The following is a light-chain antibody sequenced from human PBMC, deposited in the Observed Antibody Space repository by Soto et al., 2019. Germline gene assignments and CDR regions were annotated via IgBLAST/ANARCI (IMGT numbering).Light chain of an antibody. V-gene: IGLV2-14*01. CDR2: DVS. CDR1: SSDVGNYNY. CDR3: SSYTSSSNV. J-gene: IGLJ1*01. Sequence: QSALTQPASVSGSPGQSITISCTGASSDVGNYNYVSWYQQHPGKAPKLIIYDVSNRPSGVSNRFSGSKSGNTASLTISGLQAEDEADYYCSSYTSSSNVFGTGTKVTVL.